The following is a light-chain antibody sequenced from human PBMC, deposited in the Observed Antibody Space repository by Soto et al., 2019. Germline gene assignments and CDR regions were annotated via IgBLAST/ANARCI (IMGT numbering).Light chain of an antibody. Sequence: IQMPQSPSTLSASVGDRVTITCRASQTISSWLAWYQQKPGKAPKLLIYGVSSLESGVPSRFSGSGSGTEFTLTISSLQPDDFATYYCQQYNTFSTFGQGTKVDIK. J-gene: IGKJ1*01. CDR3: QQYNTFST. CDR1: QTISSW. V-gene: IGKV1-5*01. CDR2: GVS.